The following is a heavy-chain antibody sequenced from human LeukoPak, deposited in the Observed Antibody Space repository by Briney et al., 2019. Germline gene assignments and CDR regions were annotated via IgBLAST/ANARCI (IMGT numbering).Heavy chain of an antibody. CDR1: GFTFSSYW. V-gene: IGHV3-74*01. CDR2: INSDGSST. J-gene: IGHJ3*02. D-gene: IGHD6-19*01. CDR3: ARGGQWLPQRAFDI. Sequence: PGGSLRLSCAASGFTFSSYWMHWVRQAPGKGLVWVLRINSDGSSTSYADSVKGRFTISRDNAKNTLYLQMNSLRAEDTAVYYCARGGQWLPQRAFDIWGQGTMVTVSS.